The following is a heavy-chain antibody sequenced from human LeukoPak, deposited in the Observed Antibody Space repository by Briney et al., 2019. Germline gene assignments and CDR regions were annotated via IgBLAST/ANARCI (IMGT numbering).Heavy chain of an antibody. J-gene: IGHJ4*02. D-gene: IGHD3-3*01. V-gene: IGHV4-59*01. CDR2: IYYSGST. CDR1: GASISSYY. CDR3: ARGGGDFWSPFDY. Sequence: SVTLSLTCTVSGASISSYYWSWIRQPPGKGLEWIGYIYYSGSTNYNPSLKSRITISVDTSKNQFSLKLSSVTAADPAVYYCARGGGDFWSPFDYWGEGTLVTVSS.